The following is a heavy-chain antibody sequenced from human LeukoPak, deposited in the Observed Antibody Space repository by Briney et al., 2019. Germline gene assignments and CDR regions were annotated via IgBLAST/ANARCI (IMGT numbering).Heavy chain of an antibody. J-gene: IGHJ4*02. CDR3: ARGGGSYSDY. D-gene: IGHD1-26*01. V-gene: IGHV4-34*01. CDR2: INHSGST. Sequence: PSETPSLTCAVYGGSFSGYYWSWIRQPPGKGLEWIGEINHSGSTNYNPSLKSRVTISVDTSKNQFSLKLSSVTAADTAVYYCARGGGSYSDYWGQGTLVTVSS. CDR1: GGSFSGYY.